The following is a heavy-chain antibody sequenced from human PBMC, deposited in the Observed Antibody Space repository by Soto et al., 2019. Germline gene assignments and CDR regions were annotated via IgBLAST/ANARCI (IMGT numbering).Heavy chain of an antibody. CDR1: AFRFSSYG. CDR3: AKDGSYQPDYRSEDFEL. D-gene: IGHD3-9*01. CDR2: ISYDGSRQ. V-gene: IGHV3-30*18. J-gene: IGHJ1*01. Sequence: GGSLRLSCAVSAFRFSSYGMHWVRQAPGKGLEWVALISYDGSRQYYADSVKGRFTISRDNYKNTLDLQLNSLRREDTGIYYCAKDGSYQPDYRSEDFELWGRGNLVTVSS.